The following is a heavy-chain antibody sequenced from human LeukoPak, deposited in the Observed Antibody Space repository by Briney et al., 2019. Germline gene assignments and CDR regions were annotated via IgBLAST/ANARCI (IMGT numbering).Heavy chain of an antibody. V-gene: IGHV3-23*01. J-gene: IGHJ4*02. CDR3: AKGDYDSSGYYFGPQLDY. D-gene: IGHD3-22*01. Sequence: GGSLRLSCAASGFTFSSYAMSWVRQAPGKGLEWVSAISGSGCSTYYTDSVKGRFTISRDNSKNTLYLQMNSLRAEDTAVYYCAKGDYDSSGYYFGPQLDYWGQGTLVTVSS. CDR2: ISGSGCST. CDR1: GFTFSSYA.